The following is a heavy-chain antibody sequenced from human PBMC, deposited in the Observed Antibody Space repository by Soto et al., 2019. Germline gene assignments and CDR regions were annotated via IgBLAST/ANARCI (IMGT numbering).Heavy chain of an antibody. Sequence: TLRVPRSVVWGSIVDLYGRLILKPQGKGLEWIGYIHSSGSTNYNPSLNSRVTISVDTSKNQFSLKLSSVTAADTAVYYCARTSYDFLTGRSYFDYWGQGALVTVS. CDR1: WGSIVDLY. D-gene: IGHD3-9*01. J-gene: IGHJ4*02. CDR2: IHSSGST. CDR3: ARTSYDFLTGRSYFDY. V-gene: IGHV4-59*11.